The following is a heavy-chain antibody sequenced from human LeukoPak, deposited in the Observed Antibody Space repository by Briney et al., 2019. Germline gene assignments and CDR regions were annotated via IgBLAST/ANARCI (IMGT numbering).Heavy chain of an antibody. CDR2: INHSGST. D-gene: IGHD5-12*01. Sequence: SETLSLTCAVYGGSFSGYYCSWIRQPPGKGLEWIGEINHSGSTNYNPSLKSRVTISVDTSKNQFSLKLSSVTAADTAVYCCAREGGFSIFDYWGQGTLVTVSS. V-gene: IGHV4-34*01. CDR1: GGSFSGYY. J-gene: IGHJ4*02. CDR3: AREGGFSIFDY.